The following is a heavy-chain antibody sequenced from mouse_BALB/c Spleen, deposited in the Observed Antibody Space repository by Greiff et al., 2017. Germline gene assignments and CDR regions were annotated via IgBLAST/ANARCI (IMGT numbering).Heavy chain of an antibody. D-gene: IGHD2-1*01. Sequence: EVQRVESGGGLVKPGGSLKLSCAASGFTFSSYAMSWVRQSPEKRLEWVAEISSGGSYTYYPDTVTGRFTISRDNAKNTLYLEMSSLRSEDTAMYYCARGGNYVPYYAMDYWGQGTSVTVSS. V-gene: IGHV5-9-4*01. CDR1: GFTFSSYA. CDR3: ARGGNYVPYYAMDY. J-gene: IGHJ4*01. CDR2: ISSGGSYT.